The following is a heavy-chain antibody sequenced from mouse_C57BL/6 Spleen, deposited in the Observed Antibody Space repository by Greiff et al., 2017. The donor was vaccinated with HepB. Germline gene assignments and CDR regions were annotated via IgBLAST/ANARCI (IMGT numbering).Heavy chain of an antibody. CDR1: GFTFSDYG. D-gene: IGHD4-1*01. Sequence: EVKLVESGGGLVKPGGSLKLSCAASGFTFSDYGMHWVRQAPEKGLEWVAYISSGSSTIYYADTVKGRFTISRDNAKNTLFLQMTSLRSEDTAMFYGARMGTGTGWFAYWGQGTLVTVSA. CDR2: ISSGSSTI. V-gene: IGHV5-17*01. J-gene: IGHJ3*01. CDR3: ARMGTGTGWFAY.